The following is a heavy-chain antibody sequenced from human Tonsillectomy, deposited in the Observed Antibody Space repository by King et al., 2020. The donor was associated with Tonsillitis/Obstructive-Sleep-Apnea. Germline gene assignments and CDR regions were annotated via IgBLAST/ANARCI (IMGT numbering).Heavy chain of an antibody. CDR2: IIPILGIA. CDR3: ARSGYYYDSSGYSEGPYYFDY. Sequence: QLVQSGAEVKKPGSSVKVSCKASGGTFSSYAISWVRQAPGQGLESMGGIIPILGIANYAQKFQGRVTITADKSTSTAYMELSSLRSEDTAVYYCARSGYYYDSSGYSEGPYYFDYWGQGTLVTVSS. J-gene: IGHJ4*02. V-gene: IGHV1-69*10. CDR1: GGTFSSYA. D-gene: IGHD3-22*01.